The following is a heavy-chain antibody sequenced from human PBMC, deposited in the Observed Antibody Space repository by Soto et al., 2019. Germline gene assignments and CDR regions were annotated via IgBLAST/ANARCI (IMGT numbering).Heavy chain of an antibody. Sequence: TLSLTCTVSGGSISSSSYYWGWIRQPPGKGLEWIGSIYYSGSTYYNPSLKSRVTISVDTSKNQFSLKLSSVTAADTAVYYCARLFSSGYWPFDYWGQGTLVTVSS. D-gene: IGHD3-22*01. CDR2: IYYSGST. CDR3: ARLFSSGYWPFDY. V-gene: IGHV4-39*01. J-gene: IGHJ4*02. CDR1: GGSISSSSYY.